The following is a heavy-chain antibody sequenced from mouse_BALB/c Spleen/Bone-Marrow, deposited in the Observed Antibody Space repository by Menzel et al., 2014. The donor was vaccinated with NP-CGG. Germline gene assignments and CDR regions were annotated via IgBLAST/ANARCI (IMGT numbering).Heavy chain of an antibody. V-gene: IGHV2-6-2*01. CDR3: ARSGTDYAMDY. CDR1: GFLLTSYG. J-gene: IGHJ4*01. CDR2: IWSDGST. D-gene: IGHD4-1*01. Sequence: VMLVESGPDLVAPSQSLSLTCTVSGFLLTSYGLHWVRPPPGKGLEWLGVIWSDGSTTYNSALKSRLSISKDNSKRQVLLKMNSLQTDDTAMYYCARSGTDYAMDYWGQGTSVTVSS.